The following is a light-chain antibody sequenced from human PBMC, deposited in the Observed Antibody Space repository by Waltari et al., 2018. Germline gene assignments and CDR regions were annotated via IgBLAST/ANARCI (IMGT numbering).Light chain of an antibody. CDR2: GAS. V-gene: IGKV3-20*01. CDR3: QQYDGEVVT. J-gene: IGKJ4*01. Sequence: EIVLTQSPGTLSLSPGERATLSCRASQSVSRNYLNWYQQKGGQAPRLLIHGASIRATGIPDRFSGSGSGTDFTLTISRLEPEDFAVYYCQQYDGEVVTFGGGTKVEI. CDR1: QSVSRNY.